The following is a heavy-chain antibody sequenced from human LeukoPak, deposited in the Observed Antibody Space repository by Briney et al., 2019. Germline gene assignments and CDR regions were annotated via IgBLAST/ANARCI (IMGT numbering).Heavy chain of an antibody. D-gene: IGHD4-17*01. V-gene: IGHV3-30*18. J-gene: IGHJ4*02. CDR3: AKPHYEYYFDY. CDR1: GFTFSDYY. Sequence: GGSLRLSCAASGFTFSDYYTSWIRQAPGKGLEWVAVISYDGSNKYYADSVKGRFTISRDNSKNTLYLQMNSLRAEDTAVYYCAKPHYEYYFDYWGQGTLVTVSS. CDR2: ISYDGSNK.